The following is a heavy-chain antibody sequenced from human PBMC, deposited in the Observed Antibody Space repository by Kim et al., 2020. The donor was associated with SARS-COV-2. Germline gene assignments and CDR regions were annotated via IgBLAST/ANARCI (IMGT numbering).Heavy chain of an antibody. V-gene: IGHV1-69*13. Sequence: SVKVSCKASGGTFSSYAISWVRQAPGQGLEWMGGIIPIFGTANYAQKFQGRVTITADESTSTAYMELSSLRSEDTAVYYCARGPAVGELFWFDPWGQGTLVTVSS. D-gene: IGHD3-10*01. CDR2: IIPIFGTA. J-gene: IGHJ5*02. CDR1: GGTFSSYA. CDR3: ARGPAVGELFWFDP.